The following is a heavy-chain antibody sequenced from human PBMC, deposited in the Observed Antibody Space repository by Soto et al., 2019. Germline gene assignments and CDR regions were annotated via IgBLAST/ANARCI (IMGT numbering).Heavy chain of an antibody. J-gene: IGHJ5*02. V-gene: IGHV1-18*01. CDR3: ARDRFFGVVMDPYNWFDP. CDR1: GYTFTSYG. Sequence: GASVKVSCKASGYTFTSYGISWVRQAPGQGLEWMGWISAYNGNTNYAQKLQGRVTMTTDTSTSTAYMELRSLRSDDTAVYYCARDRFFGVVMDPYNWFDPWGQGTLVTVSS. D-gene: IGHD3-3*01. CDR2: ISAYNGNT.